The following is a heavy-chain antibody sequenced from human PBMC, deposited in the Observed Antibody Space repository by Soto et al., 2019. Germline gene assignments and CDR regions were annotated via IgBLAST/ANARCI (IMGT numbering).Heavy chain of an antibody. D-gene: IGHD5-18*01. J-gene: IGHJ4*02. CDR1: GYTFSTYG. Sequence: QVQLVESGGGVVQPGKSLRLSCAASGYTFSTYGMHWVRQAPGKGLECVAVIWYDGSNKYHGDSLKGRFTISRDNSKNTLYLQINNLRAEDTAVHYCGRDGALGDTAVVDSWGQGTLVTVSS. CDR3: GRDGALGDTAVVDS. CDR2: IWYDGSNK. V-gene: IGHV3-33*01.